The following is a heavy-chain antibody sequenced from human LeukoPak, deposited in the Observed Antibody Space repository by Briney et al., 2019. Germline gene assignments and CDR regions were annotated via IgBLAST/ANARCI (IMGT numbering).Heavy chain of an antibody. CDR1: GFTSSTYA. CDR3: AKDGGSYSFQH. Sequence: GESLRLSCAASGFTSSTYAMSWVRQAPGKGLEWVSGINDSGGRTYYADSVKGRFTISRDNSKNTLYLQMNSLRAEDTAVYYCAKDGGSYSFQHWGQGTLVTVSS. CDR2: INDSGGRT. D-gene: IGHD3-22*01. J-gene: IGHJ1*01. V-gene: IGHV3-23*01.